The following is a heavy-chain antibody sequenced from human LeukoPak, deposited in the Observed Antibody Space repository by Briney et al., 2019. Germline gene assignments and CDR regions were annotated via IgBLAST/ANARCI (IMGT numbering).Heavy chain of an antibody. CDR1: GFTFSNYW. J-gene: IGHJ6*04. V-gene: IGHV3-66*01. Sequence: GGSLRLSCAASGFTFSNYWMHWVRQAPGKGLEWVSVIYSGGSTYYADSVKGRFTISRDNSKNTLYLQMNSLRAEDTAVYYCASAMDVWGKGTTVTISS. CDR3: ASAMDV. CDR2: IYSGGST.